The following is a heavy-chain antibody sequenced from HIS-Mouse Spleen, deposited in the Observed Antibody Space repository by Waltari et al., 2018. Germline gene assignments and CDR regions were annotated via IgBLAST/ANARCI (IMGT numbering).Heavy chain of an antibody. CDR1: GGSISSSSYY. J-gene: IGHJ2*01. D-gene: IGHD6-13*01. Sequence: QLQLQESGPGLVKPSETLSLTCTVSGGSISSSSYYWGWIRQPPGKGLEWIGSIYYSGCTNDNPSLKSRVTISVDTSKNQFSLKLSSVTAADTAVYYCAREIPYSSSWYDWYFDLWGRGTLVTVSS. CDR2: IYYSGCT. CDR3: AREIPYSSSWYDWYFDL. V-gene: IGHV4-39*07.